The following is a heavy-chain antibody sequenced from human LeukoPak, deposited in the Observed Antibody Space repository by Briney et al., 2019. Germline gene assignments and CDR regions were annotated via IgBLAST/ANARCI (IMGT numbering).Heavy chain of an antibody. CDR1: AFTFIDHG. J-gene: IGHJ4*02. CDR2: ISSSSSYI. D-gene: IGHD6-13*01. CDR3: ARSSSWYYFDY. V-gene: IGHV3-21*01. Sequence: PGGSLRLSCAASAFTFIDHGMHWVRQAPGKGLEWVSSISSSSSYIYYADSVKGRFTISRDNAKNSLYLQMNSLRAEDTAVYYCARSSSWYYFDYWGQGTLVTVSS.